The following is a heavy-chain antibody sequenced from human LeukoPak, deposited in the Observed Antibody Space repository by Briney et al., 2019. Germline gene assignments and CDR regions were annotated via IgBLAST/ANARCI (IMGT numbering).Heavy chain of an antibody. CDR1: GYSFTSYW. D-gene: IGHD4-23*01. CDR2: IYPGDSDT. Sequence: GESLKISCKGSGYSFTSYWIGWVRQMPGKGLEWMGIIYPGDSDTRYSPSFQGQVTISADKSISTAYLQWSSLKASDTAMYYCASPRYGGKLRSNWFDPWGQGTLVTVSS. CDR3: ASPRYGGKLRSNWFDP. V-gene: IGHV5-51*01. J-gene: IGHJ5*02.